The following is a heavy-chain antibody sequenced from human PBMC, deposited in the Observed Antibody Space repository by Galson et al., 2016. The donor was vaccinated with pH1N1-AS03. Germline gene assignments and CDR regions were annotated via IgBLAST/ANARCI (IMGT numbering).Heavy chain of an antibody. CDR3: VRTWLTNSFDF. J-gene: IGHJ3*01. Sequence: SLRLSCAAFGFTFRSNGMSWVRQARGKGLEWVAFVNTRGDTIHYADSLKGRFTISRDNAKNGLYLQMNSLRAEDSGLYYCVRTWLTNSFDFWGQGTLVTVSS. CDR2: VNTRGDTI. V-gene: IGHV3-48*03. D-gene: IGHD6-13*01. CDR1: GFTFRSNG.